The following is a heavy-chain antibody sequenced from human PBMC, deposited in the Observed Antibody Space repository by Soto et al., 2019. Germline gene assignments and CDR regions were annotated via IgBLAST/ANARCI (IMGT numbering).Heavy chain of an antibody. V-gene: IGHV4-61*01. CDR2: IYYSGST. D-gene: IGHD1-7*01. CDR3: AREINRTKNWLEP. J-gene: IGHJ5*02. CDR1: GFSFISVIYY. Sequence: SETXSLTFTFSGFSFISVIYYGIWSRQPPGKGLEWIGYIYYSGSTNYNPSLKSRVTISVDTSKNQLSLKLSSVTAADKAVYYCAREINRTKNWLEPRGPGTLVNVYS.